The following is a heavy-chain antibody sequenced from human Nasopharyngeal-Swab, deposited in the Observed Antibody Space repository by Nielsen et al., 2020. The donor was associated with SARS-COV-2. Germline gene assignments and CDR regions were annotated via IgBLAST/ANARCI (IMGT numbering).Heavy chain of an antibody. J-gene: IGHJ4*02. CDR3: ASGGNYYDSSGLFDY. CDR2: IYTSGST. V-gene: IGHV4-59*10. CDR1: GGSFSGYY. Sequence: SETLSLTCAVYGGSFSGYYWSWIRQPAGKGLEWIGRIYTSGSTNYNPSLKSRVTISVDTSKNQFSLKLSSVTAADTAVYYCASGGNYYDSSGLFDYWGQGTLVTVSS. D-gene: IGHD3-22*01.